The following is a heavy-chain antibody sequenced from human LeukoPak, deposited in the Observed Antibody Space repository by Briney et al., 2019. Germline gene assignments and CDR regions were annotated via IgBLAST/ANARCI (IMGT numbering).Heavy chain of an antibody. CDR2: ISYDESNK. J-gene: IGHJ4*02. V-gene: IGHV3-30-3*01. Sequence: GGSLRPSCAASGFTFSSYALHWVRQAPGKGLEWVALISYDESNKYYADFVKGRFTISRDNSNSALHLQMNSLKPADTAVYYCARGHHYYSGSYNYFDFWGQGTLVTVSS. D-gene: IGHD3-10*01. CDR1: GFTFSSYA. CDR3: ARGHHYYSGSYNYFDF.